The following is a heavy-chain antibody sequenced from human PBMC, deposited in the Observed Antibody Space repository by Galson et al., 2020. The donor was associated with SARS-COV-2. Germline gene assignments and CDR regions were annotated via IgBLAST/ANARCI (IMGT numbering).Heavy chain of an antibody. J-gene: IGHJ4*02. CDR3: ARRPAAGTTNYDF. V-gene: IGHV5-51*01. D-gene: IGHD1-7*01. CDR1: GYSFTDYW. Sequence: KIGESLKISCKGSGYSFTDYWIAWVRQKPGKGLEWVGIIYPDDADTRYSPPFQGHVTISADKTISTAYLQWSSLKASDTAMYYCARRPAAGTTNYDFWGQGTRVSFSS. CDR2: IYPDDADT.